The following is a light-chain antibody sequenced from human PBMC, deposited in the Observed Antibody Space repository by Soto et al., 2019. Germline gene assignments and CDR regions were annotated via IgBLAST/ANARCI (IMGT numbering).Light chain of an antibody. CDR1: TSDVGGYNY. V-gene: IGLV2-14*01. Sequence: QSAPTQPASVSGSPGQSITISCTGTTSDVGGYNYVSWYQQHPGKAPKLMIYEVSNRPSGVSNRFSGSKSGNTASLTISGLQAEDEADYYCSSYTSSSIDDVFGTGTKLTVL. CDR2: EVS. J-gene: IGLJ1*01. CDR3: SSYTSSSIDDV.